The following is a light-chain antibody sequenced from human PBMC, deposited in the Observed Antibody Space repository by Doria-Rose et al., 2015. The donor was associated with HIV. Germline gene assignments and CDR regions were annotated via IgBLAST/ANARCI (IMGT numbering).Light chain of an antibody. J-gene: IGKJ2*01. Sequence: SPSSLSASVGDRLTITCQASQDISNYLNWYQQKPGKAPKLLIYDASNLERGVPSRFSGSGSGTDFTSTISSLQPEDIATYYCQQYDDLPYTFGQGTNLKIK. CDR1: QDISNY. CDR2: DAS. V-gene: IGKV1-33*01. CDR3: QQYDDLPYT.